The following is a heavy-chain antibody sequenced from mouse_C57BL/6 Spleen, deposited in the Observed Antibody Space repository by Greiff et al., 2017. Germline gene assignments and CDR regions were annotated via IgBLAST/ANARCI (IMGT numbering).Heavy chain of an antibody. CDR2: IDPETGGT. D-gene: IGHD1-1*01. Sequence: QVQLKQSGAELVRPGASVTLSCKASGYTFTDYEMHWVKQTPVHGLEWIGAIDPETGGTAYNHKFKGKAILTADKSSSTAYMERRSLTSEDAAVYYCTVMTTGVGVRYCDVWGTGTKVTGSS. J-gene: IGHJ1*03. CDR1: GYTFTDYE. V-gene: IGHV1-15*01. CDR3: TVMTTGVGVRYCDV.